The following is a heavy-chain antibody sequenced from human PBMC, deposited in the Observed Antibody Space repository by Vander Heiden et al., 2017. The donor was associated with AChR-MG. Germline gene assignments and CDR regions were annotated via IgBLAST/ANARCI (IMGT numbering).Heavy chain of an antibody. D-gene: IGHD6-6*01. CDR3: ARGAARSPDDY. CDR2: IWYDGSNK. CDR1: GFTFSSYG. Sequence: VQLVETGGGVVQPGRSLILSCAASGFTFSSYGMRWVRLGPGKGLELVSVIWYDGSNKYYADSVKGRFTISRDNSKNTLYLQMNSLRAEDTAVYYCARGAARSPDDYWGQGTLVTVSS. J-gene: IGHJ4*02. V-gene: IGHV3-33*08.